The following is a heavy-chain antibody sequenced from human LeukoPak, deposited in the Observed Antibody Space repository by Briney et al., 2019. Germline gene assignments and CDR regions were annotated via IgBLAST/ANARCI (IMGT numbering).Heavy chain of an antibody. CDR3: AKGGSGYFADL. V-gene: IGHV3-23*01. Sequence: GGSLRLSCEASGFTLSSYAMSWVRQAPGKGLEWVSAFTSSTVATTYADFVKGRFTISRDNSKNTLFLQMSSLRAEDTALYYCAKGGSGYFADLWGQGTLVTVSS. J-gene: IGHJ5*02. CDR1: GFTLSSYA. D-gene: IGHD3-22*01. CDR2: FTSSTVAT.